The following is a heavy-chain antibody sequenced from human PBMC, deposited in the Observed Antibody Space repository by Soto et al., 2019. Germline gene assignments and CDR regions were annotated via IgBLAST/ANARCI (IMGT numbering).Heavy chain of an antibody. CDR2: VFYTGFT. CDR3: ASSQKGYNWNYFDH. J-gene: IGHJ4*02. D-gene: IGHD1-20*01. CDR1: GASISGSYYY. Sequence: SETLSLTCAVSGASISGSYYYWAWLRQSPGQGPEWIGSVFYTGFTSYNPSLDSRVSVSVDTSKSQFSLKLSAVTAADTAVYYCASSQKGYNWNYFDHWGQGALVTVSS. V-gene: IGHV4-39*01.